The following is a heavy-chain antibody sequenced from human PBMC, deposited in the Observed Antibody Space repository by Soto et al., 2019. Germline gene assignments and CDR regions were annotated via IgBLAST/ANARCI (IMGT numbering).Heavy chain of an antibody. V-gene: IGHV3-48*01. CDR1: GFTFSSYS. CDR2: ISGSGTSI. CDR3: AKGSGSSWYSS. Sequence: GGSLRLSCAASGFTFSSYSMNWVRQAPGKGLEWLSYISGSGTSISYRDSVRGRFTISRDNAKNSLYLQIDSLGAEDTAVYYCAKGSGSSWYSSWGQGTLVTVS. J-gene: IGHJ4*02. D-gene: IGHD6-13*01.